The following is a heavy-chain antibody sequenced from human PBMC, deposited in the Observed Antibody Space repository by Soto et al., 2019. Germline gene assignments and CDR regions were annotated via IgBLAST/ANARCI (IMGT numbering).Heavy chain of an antibody. CDR3: ARVGYYDSRGYPTRFDP. J-gene: IGHJ5*02. CDR2: IYYSGST. D-gene: IGHD3-22*01. Sequence: PSETLSLTCTVSGGSISSGDYYWSGIRHPPGKGLEWIGYIYYSGSTYYNPSLKSRVTISVDTSKNQFSLKLSSVTAEDTAVYYCARVGYYDSRGYPTRFDPWGKGTLLTVSS. CDR1: GGSISSGDYY. V-gene: IGHV4-30-4*01.